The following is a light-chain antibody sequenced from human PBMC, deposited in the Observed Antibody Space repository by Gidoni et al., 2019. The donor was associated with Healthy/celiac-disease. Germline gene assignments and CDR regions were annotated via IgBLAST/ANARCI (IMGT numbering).Light chain of an antibody. V-gene: IGKV1-39*01. J-gene: IGKJ1*01. CDR2: AAS. CDR1: QSISSY. Sequence: DIQMTQSPSSLSASVGDRVTITCRASQSISSYLNWYQQKPGKAPKLLIYAASSLQSGVPSRFSGSGSGTAFTRTIISLQPADFVTYYCQQRYSTPRTFGQGTKVEIK. CDR3: QQRYSTPRT.